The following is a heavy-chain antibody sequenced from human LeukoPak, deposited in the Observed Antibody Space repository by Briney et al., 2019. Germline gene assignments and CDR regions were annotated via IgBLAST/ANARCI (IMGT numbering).Heavy chain of an antibody. Sequence: GGSLRLSCEASGFTFNNFGMHWVRQAPGKGLEWVAFIGYDESKKYYAESVKGRFTISRDDSKNTLYLQMSALKTEDTAVYYCAKDPGSSKGWFDPWGQGTLVTVSS. CDR2: IGYDESKK. CDR3: AKDPGSSKGWFDP. D-gene: IGHD2-2*01. CDR1: GFTFNNFG. J-gene: IGHJ5*02. V-gene: IGHV3-30*02.